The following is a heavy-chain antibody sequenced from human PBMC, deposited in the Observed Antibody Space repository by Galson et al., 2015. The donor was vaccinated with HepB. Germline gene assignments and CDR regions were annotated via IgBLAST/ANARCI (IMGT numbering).Heavy chain of an antibody. CDR1: GYTFPTYA. V-gene: IGHV1-18*01. CDR2: ISPYNRDT. J-gene: IGHJ5*01. Sequence: SVKVSCKASGYTFPTYAITWVRQAPAQGLEWMGWISPYNRDTNYEQKFQGRVTMTTDTFTSTADMELSSLRSDDTAVDYCARGALVGVVGGSQNNWFDYWGQGTLVTVSS. D-gene: IGHD2-15*01. CDR3: ARGALVGVVGGSQNNWFDY.